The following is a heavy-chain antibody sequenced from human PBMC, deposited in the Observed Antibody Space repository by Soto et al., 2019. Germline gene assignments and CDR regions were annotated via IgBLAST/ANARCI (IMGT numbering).Heavy chain of an antibody. D-gene: IGHD6-13*01. CDR2: IYYSGST. Sequence: SETLSLTCTVSGGSISSGGYYWSWIRQHPGKGLEWIGYIYYSGSTYYNPSLKSRVTISVDTSKNQFSLKLSSVTAADTAVYYCAREDAAAAPYGMDVWGQGTTVTVSS. V-gene: IGHV4-31*03. J-gene: IGHJ6*02. CDR1: GGSISSGGYY. CDR3: AREDAAAAPYGMDV.